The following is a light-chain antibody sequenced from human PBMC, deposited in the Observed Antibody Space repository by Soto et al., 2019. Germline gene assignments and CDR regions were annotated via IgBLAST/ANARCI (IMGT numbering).Light chain of an antibody. V-gene: IGLV1-44*01. CDR1: SSSIGSNT. J-gene: IGLJ3*02. CDR3: AAWDGSLNGWV. Sequence: QSVLTQAPSASGTPGQRVTISCSGSSSSIGSNTVSWYQQVPGTAAKLLIYSNDQRPSGVPDRFSGAKSGTSASLAIGGLQSEDEADYYCAAWDGSLNGWVFGGGTKLTVL. CDR2: SND.